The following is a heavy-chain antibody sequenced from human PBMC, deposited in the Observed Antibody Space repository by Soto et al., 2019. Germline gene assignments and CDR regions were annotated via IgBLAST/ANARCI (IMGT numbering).Heavy chain of an antibody. CDR3: ARAYNDDFWSGSPRYYFDY. J-gene: IGHJ4*02. D-gene: IGHD3-3*01. Sequence: GASVKVSCKASGYTFTGYYRHWVRQAPGQGLEWMGWINPNSGGTNYAQKFQGWVTMSRDTSISTAYMELSRLRSDDTAVYYCARAYNDDFWSGSPRYYFDYWGQGTLVTVSS. V-gene: IGHV1-2*04. CDR1: GYTFTGYY. CDR2: INPNSGGT.